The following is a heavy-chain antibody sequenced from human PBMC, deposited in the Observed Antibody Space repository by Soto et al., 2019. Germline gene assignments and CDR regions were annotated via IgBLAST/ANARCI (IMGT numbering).Heavy chain of an antibody. J-gene: IGHJ4*02. D-gene: IGHD6-19*01. CDR3: AKEQSSGYYRVVDY. CDR1: GFTLSCCG. CDR2: ITYDGNNK. V-gene: IGHV3-30*18. Sequence: QVQVVESGGGVVQPGGSLRLSCGASGFTLSCCGMHWVRQAPGKGLEWVAVITYDGNNKHYADSVKGRFTISRDSSENTVYLQMNSLRVEDSAVYYCAKEQSSGYYRVVDYWGQGTLVTVSS.